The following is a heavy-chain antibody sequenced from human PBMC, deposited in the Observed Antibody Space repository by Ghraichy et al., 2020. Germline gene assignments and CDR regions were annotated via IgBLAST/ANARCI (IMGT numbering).Heavy chain of an antibody. D-gene: IGHD3-9*01. Sequence: TLSLTCAVYGRSFSGNYWSCIRQPPGKGLEWIGEINHSGSTNYNPSLKSRVTISVDTSKNQFSLKLSSVTAADTAVYYCARGIRYFDWLLWVYWGQGTLVTVSS. CDR1: GRSFSGNY. J-gene: IGHJ4*02. CDR2: INHSGST. V-gene: IGHV4-34*01. CDR3: ARGIRYFDWLLWVY.